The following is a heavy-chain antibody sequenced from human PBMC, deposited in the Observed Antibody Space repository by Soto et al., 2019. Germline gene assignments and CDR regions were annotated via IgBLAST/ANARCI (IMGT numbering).Heavy chain of an antibody. J-gene: IGHJ6*02. V-gene: IGHV1-69*06. CDR1: GGTFSSYA. Sequence: QVQLVQSGAEVNKPGSSVKVSCKASGGTFSSYAISWVRQAPGQGLEWMGGIIPIFGTANYAQKFQGRVTITADKSTSTAYMELSSLRSEDTAVYYCASPTRDWLHPARDYYYGMDVWGQGTTVTVSS. D-gene: IGHD3-3*01. CDR2: IIPIFGTA. CDR3: ASPTRDWLHPARDYYYGMDV.